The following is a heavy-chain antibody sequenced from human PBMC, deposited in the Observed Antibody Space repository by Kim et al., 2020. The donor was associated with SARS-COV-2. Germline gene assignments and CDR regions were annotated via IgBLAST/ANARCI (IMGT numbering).Heavy chain of an antibody. Sequence: PSIKSRVTRSVDTSKNQFSRKRSAVTAADTAVYYCARVRVVVPAARNWFDPWGQGTLVTVSS. CDR3: ARVRVVVPAARNWFDP. J-gene: IGHJ5*02. V-gene: IGHV4-31*02. D-gene: IGHD2-2*01.